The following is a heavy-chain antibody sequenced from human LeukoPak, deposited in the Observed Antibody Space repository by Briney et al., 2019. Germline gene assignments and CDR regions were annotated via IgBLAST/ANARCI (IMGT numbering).Heavy chain of an antibody. V-gene: IGHV3-30*09. CDR1: GFNFSNNL. Sequence: PGRSLRLSCAASGFNFSNNLLHWVRQAPGKGLEWVAVSSFDGTKKYYADSVKGRFVISGDNSKNTLYLQMNSLRAEDTAAYYCARVGNSSGWHDAFGYFDSWGQGVLVIVSS. D-gene: IGHD6-19*01. CDR2: SSFDGTKK. CDR3: ARVGNSSGWHDAFGYFDS. J-gene: IGHJ4*02.